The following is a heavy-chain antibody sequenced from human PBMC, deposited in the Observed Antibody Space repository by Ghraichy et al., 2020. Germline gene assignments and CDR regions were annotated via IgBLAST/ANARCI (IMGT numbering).Heavy chain of an antibody. CDR1: GGTFSSYA. CDR2: IIPILGIA. D-gene: IGHD5-24*01. Sequence: SVKVSCKASGGTFSSYAISWVRQAPGQGLEWMGRIIPILGIANYAQKFQGRVTITADKSTSTAYMELSSLRSEDTAVYYCARDLKADGYHDYWGQGTLVTVSS. J-gene: IGHJ4*02. CDR3: ARDLKADGYHDY. V-gene: IGHV1-69*04.